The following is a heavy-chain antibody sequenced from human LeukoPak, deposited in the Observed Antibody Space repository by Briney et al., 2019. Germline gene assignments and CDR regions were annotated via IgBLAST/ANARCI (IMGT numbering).Heavy chain of an antibody. J-gene: IGHJ5*02. CDR1: GYTFTSYY. CDR3: ARDLPEDYSGNSNWFDP. V-gene: IGHV1-46*01. CDR2: INPSGGST. Sequence: ASVKVSCKASGYTFTSYYMHWVRQAPGQGLEWMGIINPSGGSTSYAQKFQGRVTMTRDTSTSTVYMELSSLRSEDTAVYYCARDLPEDYSGNSNWFDPWGQGTLVTVSS. D-gene: IGHD4-23*01.